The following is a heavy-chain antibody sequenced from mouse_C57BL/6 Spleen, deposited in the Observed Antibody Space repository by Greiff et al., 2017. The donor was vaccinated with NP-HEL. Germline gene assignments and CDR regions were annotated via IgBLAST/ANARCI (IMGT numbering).Heavy chain of an antibody. CDR2: IHPNSGST. Sequence: VQLQQPGAELVKPGASVKLSCKASGYTFTSYWMHWVKQRPGQGLAWIGMIHPNSGSTNYNAKFQSKATLTVDKSSSTAYMQHSSLTSEDSAVYYCARGGNSPYYYAMDYWGEGTSVTVSS. CDR1: GYTFTSYW. J-gene: IGHJ4*01. D-gene: IGHD2-1*01. CDR3: ARGGNSPYYYAMDY. V-gene: IGHV1-64*01.